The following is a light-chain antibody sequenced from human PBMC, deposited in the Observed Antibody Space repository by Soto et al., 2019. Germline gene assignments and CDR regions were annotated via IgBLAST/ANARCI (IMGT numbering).Light chain of an antibody. CDR1: QNVSNW. V-gene: IGKV1-5*03. CDR3: QQYSKEST. Sequence: DVEMTQSPSTLPTSIGDRVTINCRASQNVSNWLAWYQQKPGKAPKLLIYKASRLESGVPSRFSAGGSGTDFTLNINSLQSDDFATYFCQQYSKESTFGQGTKLEIK. J-gene: IGKJ2*01. CDR2: KAS.